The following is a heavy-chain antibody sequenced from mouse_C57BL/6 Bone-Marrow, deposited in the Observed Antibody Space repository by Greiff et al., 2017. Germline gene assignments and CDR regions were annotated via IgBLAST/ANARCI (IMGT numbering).Heavy chain of an antibody. J-gene: IGHJ3*01. CDR2: INYDGSST. CDR3: VLLPWFAY. Sequence: EVMLVESEGGLVQPGSSMKLSCTASGFTFSDYYMAWVRQVPEKGLEWVANINYDGSSTYYLDSLKSRFIISRDNAKNIRYLQMSSLKSEDTATYYCVLLPWFAYWGQGTLVTVSA. CDR1: GFTFSDYY. V-gene: IGHV5-16*01. D-gene: IGHD1-1*01.